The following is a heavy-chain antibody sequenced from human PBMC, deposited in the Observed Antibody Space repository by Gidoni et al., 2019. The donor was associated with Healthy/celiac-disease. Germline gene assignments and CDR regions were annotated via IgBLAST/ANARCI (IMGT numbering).Heavy chain of an antibody. CDR3: AHSRYYDFWSGSPWMDA. V-gene: IGHV2-5*01. J-gene: IGHJ6*02. CDR1: GFSLSTSGVG. D-gene: IGHD3-3*01. Sequence: QITLKESGPTLVKPTQTLTLTCTFSGFSLSTSGVGVGWIRQPPGKALEWLALIYWNDDKRYSPSLKSRLTITKDTSQNPGVLTMTNMDPVDTATYYCAHSRYYDFWSGSPWMDAWGQGTTVTVSS. CDR2: IYWNDDK.